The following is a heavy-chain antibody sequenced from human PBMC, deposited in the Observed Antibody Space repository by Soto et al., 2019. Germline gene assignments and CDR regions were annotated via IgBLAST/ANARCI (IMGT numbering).Heavy chain of an antibody. J-gene: IGHJ5*02. CDR3: ARGERYFWGSRWDQS. Sequence: QVQLQQWGAGLLKPSETLSLTCAVYGGSLIDYYWSWIRQPPGKGLGWIGEINHIGSTKYHPSLKCRVTMSVATSKNQFYLKLSSVTAADTAIYCCARGERYFWGSRWDQSWGQGTLGTVSS. CDR1: GGSLIDYY. D-gene: IGHD7-27*01. V-gene: IGHV4-34*01. CDR2: INHIGST.